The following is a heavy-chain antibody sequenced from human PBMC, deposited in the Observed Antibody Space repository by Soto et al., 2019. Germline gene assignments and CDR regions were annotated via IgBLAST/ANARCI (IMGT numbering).Heavy chain of an antibody. V-gene: IGHV1-2*02. Sequence: QLHLVQSGAVVKKPGASVTVSCSASGYPVTAYYMHWVRQAPGRGLEWMGGINPATGAAKYTQTFQGRVTMTRATSTSIVFMELSGLTSDDTAVFYCARGGGVGVAGSAAFDMWGQGTLVTVSS. CDR3: ARGGGVGVAGSAAFDM. CDR2: INPATGAA. J-gene: IGHJ3*02. CDR1: GYPVTAYY. D-gene: IGHD3-3*01.